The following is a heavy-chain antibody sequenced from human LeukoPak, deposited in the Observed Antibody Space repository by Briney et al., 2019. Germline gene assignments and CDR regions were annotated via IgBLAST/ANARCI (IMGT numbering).Heavy chain of an antibody. CDR1: GFPFSSYA. Sequence: GGSLRLSCAASGFPFSSYAMSWVRQAPGKGLEWVSGISAGGGDTYYADPVKGRFTISRGNFKNTLYLQMSSLRPEDTAVYFCSKGGQSGPWYSLDCWGQGTLVTVSS. CDR2: ISAGGGDT. D-gene: IGHD2-15*01. V-gene: IGHV3-23*01. CDR3: SKGGQSGPWYSLDC. J-gene: IGHJ4*02.